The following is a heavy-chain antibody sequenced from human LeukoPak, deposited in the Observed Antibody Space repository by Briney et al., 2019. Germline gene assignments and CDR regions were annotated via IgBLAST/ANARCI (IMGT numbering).Heavy chain of an antibody. V-gene: IGHV3-74*01. D-gene: IGHD1-7*01. Sequence: GGSLRLSCAASGFTLSDYWMNWVRQVPGKGPVWVSHISPDGRNIAYADSVKGRFTTSRDSAKNTLYLQMNSLRVGDTAVYYCVRDGGGTTPYDCWGQGTLVTVSS. CDR2: ISPDGRNI. CDR3: VRDGGGTTPYDC. J-gene: IGHJ4*02. CDR1: GFTLSDYW.